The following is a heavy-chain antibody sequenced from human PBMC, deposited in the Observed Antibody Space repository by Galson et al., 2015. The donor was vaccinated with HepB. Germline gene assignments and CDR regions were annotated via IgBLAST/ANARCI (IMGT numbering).Heavy chain of an antibody. CDR3: ARDQGSEEAVPAARAYYYYMDV. J-gene: IGHJ6*03. CDR1: GGTFSSYA. Sequence: SVKVSCKASGGTFSSYAISWVRQAPGQGLEWMGGIIPIFGTANYAQKFQGRVTITADESTSTAYMELSSLRSEDTAVYYCARDQGSEEAVPAARAYYYYMDVWGKGTTVTVSS. V-gene: IGHV1-69*13. CDR2: IIPIFGTA. D-gene: IGHD2-2*01.